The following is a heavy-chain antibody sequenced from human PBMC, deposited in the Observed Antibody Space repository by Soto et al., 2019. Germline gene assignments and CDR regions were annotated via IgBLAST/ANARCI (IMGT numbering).Heavy chain of an antibody. V-gene: IGHV4-30-4*01. J-gene: IGHJ4*02. CDR1: GGSISRGYYY. D-gene: IGHD2-15*01. Sequence: SETLSLSCTVSGGSISRGYYYWSWIRQPPGKGLEWIGYIYYSGSTYYNPSLKSRVTISVDTSKNQFSLKLSSVTAADTAVYYCARRYGGTFDYWGQGTLVTVSS. CDR3: ARRYGGTFDY. CDR2: IYYSGST.